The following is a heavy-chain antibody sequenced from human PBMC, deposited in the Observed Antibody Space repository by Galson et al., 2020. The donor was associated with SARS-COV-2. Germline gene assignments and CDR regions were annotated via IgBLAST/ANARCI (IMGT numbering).Heavy chain of an antibody. CDR2: IRRKTIGGSP. J-gene: IGHJ4*02. V-gene: IGHV3-49*03. Sequence: GGSLRLSCTTSALTFGDFAVSWFRQAPGKGLEWLGFIRRKTIGGSPEYAASVKGRFAMSRDDSKSVAYLQMNRLRIDDTGMYYCARGSPPYFDYWGQGALVTVSS. CDR1: ALTFGDFA. CDR3: ARGSPPYFDY. D-gene: IGHD6-6*01.